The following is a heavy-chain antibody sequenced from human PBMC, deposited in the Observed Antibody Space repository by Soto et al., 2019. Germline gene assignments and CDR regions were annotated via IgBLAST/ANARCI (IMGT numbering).Heavy chain of an antibody. J-gene: IGHJ6*02. CDR3: ARVVRSGLRFLEWLPHRYGMDV. V-gene: IGHV1-8*02. CDR1: GYTFTSYA. CDR2: MNPNSGNT. Sequence: ASVKVSCKASGYTFTSYAMHWVRQAPGQRLERMGWMNPNSGNTGYAQKFQGRVTMTRNTSISTAYMELSSLRSEDPAVYYCARVVRSGLRFLEWLPHRYGMDVWGQGTTVTVSS. D-gene: IGHD3-3*01.